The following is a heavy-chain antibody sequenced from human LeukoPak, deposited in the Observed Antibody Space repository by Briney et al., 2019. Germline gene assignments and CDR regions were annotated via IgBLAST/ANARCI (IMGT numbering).Heavy chain of an antibody. CDR2: IYYTGNT. D-gene: IGHD1/OR15-1a*01. Sequence: SETLSLTCTVSGGSLSSDNFYWSCLRQPPGKVLEWVGNIYYTGNTNYNPSLKSRVTISVDTSKNQFSLRLSSLTAADTAVYYCATKQWVPYYFHYSGQGSLVTVSS. CDR1: GGSLSSDNFY. V-gene: IGHV4-61*01. CDR3: ATKQWVPYYFHY. J-gene: IGHJ4*02.